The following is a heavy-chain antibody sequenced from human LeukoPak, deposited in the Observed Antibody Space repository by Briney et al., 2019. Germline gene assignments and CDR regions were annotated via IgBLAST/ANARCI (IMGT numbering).Heavy chain of an antibody. Sequence: GGSLRLSCAASGFTFSTFAMIWVRQPPGKGLEWVSSIFPSGGEIHYADSVRGRFTISRDNSKSTLSLQMNSLRAEDTAIYYCATYRQVLLPFESWGRGTLVTVSS. CDR3: ATYRQVLLPFES. CDR2: IFPSGGEI. V-gene: IGHV3-23*01. CDR1: GFTFSTFA. J-gene: IGHJ4*02. D-gene: IGHD2-8*02.